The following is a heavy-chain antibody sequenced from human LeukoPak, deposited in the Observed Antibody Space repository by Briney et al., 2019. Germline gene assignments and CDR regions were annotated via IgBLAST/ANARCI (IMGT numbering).Heavy chain of an antibody. CDR2: LNPSSGST. V-gene: IGHV1-46*01. D-gene: IGHD3-22*01. Sequence: ASVKVSCKASGYTFTTYYMHWVRQAPGQGLEWMGILNPSSGSTSYAQRFQGRVTMTRHTSTSTFYMELRSLKSEDTAVYYCARDGEYYDSSGSYFDYWGREPRSPSPQ. CDR1: GYTFTTYY. CDR3: ARDGEYYDSSGSYFDY. J-gene: IGHJ4*02.